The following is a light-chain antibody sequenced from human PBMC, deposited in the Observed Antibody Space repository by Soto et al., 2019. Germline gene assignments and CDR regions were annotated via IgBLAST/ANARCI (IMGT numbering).Light chain of an antibody. CDR1: SRDIGGYNY. CDR3: SSYAGSNMVV. Sequence: QSALTQPPSASGSPGQSVSISCTGTSRDIGGYNYVSWYQPHPGQAPQLMIYAVSKRPSGVPDRCSGSKSCHTASLTVSGLQAEDEADYYCSSYAGSNMVVFGGGTQLTVL. J-gene: IGLJ2*01. CDR2: AVS. V-gene: IGLV2-8*01.